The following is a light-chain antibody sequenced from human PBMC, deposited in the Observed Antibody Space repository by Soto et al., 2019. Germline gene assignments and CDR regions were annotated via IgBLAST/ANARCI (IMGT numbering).Light chain of an antibody. V-gene: IGKV3-20*01. J-gene: IGKJ5*01. CDR2: GAS. CDR3: QQYGSSPQT. CDR1: QSVSSSY. Sequence: EIVLTQSPGTLSLSPGERATLSCRASQSVSSSYLAWYQQKPGQAPRLLIYGASSRANGIPDRFSGSGSGTDFTLTISRLEPEDFAVYYCQQYGSSPQTFGQGKRLEIK.